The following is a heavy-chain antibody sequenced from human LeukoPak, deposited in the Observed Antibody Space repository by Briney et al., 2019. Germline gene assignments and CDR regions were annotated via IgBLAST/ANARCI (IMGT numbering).Heavy chain of an antibody. CDR3: ARDLSGSYTEFDY. CDR1: GGTFSSYA. CDR2: IIPIFDTA. Sequence: ASVKVSCKASGGTFSSYAISWVRQAPGQGLEWMGGIIPIFDTATYAQKFQGGVTITADKSTSTAYMELSSLKSDDTAVYYCARDLSGSYTEFDYWGQGTLVTVSS. V-gene: IGHV1-69*06. D-gene: IGHD1-26*01. J-gene: IGHJ4*02.